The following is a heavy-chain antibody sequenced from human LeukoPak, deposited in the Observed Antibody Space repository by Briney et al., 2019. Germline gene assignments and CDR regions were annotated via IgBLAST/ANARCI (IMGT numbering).Heavy chain of an antibody. J-gene: IGHJ4*02. Sequence: ASVKVSCKASGGTFSSYAISWVRQAPGQGLEWMGIINPSGGSTSYAQKFQGRVTMTRDTSTSTVYMELSSLRSEDTAMYYCARARLRAVDYWGQGTLVTVSS. CDR1: GGTFSSYA. CDR3: ARARLRAVDY. D-gene: IGHD6-6*01. V-gene: IGHV1-46*01. CDR2: INPSGGST.